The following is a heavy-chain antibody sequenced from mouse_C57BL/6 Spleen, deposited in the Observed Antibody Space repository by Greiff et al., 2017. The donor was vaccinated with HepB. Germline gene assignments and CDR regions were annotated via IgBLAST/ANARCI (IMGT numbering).Heavy chain of an antibody. Sequence: QVHVKQSGAELVKPGASVKISCKASGYAFSSYWMNWVKQRPGKGLEWIGQIYPGDGDTNYNGKFKGKATLTADKSSSTAYMQLSSLTSEDSAVYFCARPGNYVDYYAMDYWGQGTSVTVSS. J-gene: IGHJ4*01. D-gene: IGHD2-1*01. CDR2: IYPGDGDT. CDR3: ARPGNYVDYYAMDY. CDR1: GYAFSSYW. V-gene: IGHV1-80*01.